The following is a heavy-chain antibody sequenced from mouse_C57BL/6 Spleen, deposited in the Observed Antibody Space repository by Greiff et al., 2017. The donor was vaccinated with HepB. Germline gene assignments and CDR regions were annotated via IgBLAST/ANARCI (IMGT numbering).Heavy chain of an antibody. CDR2: IYPGSGST. CDR3: ARAGELRAWFAY. Sequence: QVQLKESGAELVKPGASVKMSCKASGYTFTSYWITWVKQRPGQGLEWIGDIYPGSGSTNYNEKFKSKATLTVDTSSSTAYMQLSSLTSEDSAVYYCARAGELRAWFAYWGQGTLVTVSA. V-gene: IGHV1-55*01. J-gene: IGHJ3*01. D-gene: IGHD1-1*01. CDR1: GYTFTSYW.